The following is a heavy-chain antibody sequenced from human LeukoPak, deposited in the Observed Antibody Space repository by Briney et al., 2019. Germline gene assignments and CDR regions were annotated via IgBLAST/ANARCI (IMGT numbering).Heavy chain of an antibody. D-gene: IGHD3-22*01. CDR1: GLTFSGSA. CDR3: NYYDSSGYRSIDY. Sequence: GGSLRLSXAASGLTFSGSAMHWVCQASGKGMEWLGRIRSKANGYATAYAASVKGRFTISRDDSKNTAYLQMNSLKTEDTAAYYCNYYDSSGYRSIDYWGQGTLVTVSS. J-gene: IGHJ4*02. V-gene: IGHV3-73*01. CDR2: IRSKANGYAT.